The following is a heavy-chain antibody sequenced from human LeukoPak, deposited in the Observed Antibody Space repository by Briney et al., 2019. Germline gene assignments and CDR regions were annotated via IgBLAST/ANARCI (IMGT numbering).Heavy chain of an antibody. J-gene: IGHJ4*02. CDR3: ARGPYGSGSYYPSDY. D-gene: IGHD3-10*01. Sequence: ASVKVSCKASGYTFTSYGISWVRQAPGQGLEWMGWISAYNGNTNYAQKLQSRVTMTTDTSTSTAYMELRSLRSDDTAVYYCARGPYGSGSYYPSDYWGQGTLVTVSS. CDR2: ISAYNGNT. V-gene: IGHV1-18*01. CDR1: GYTFTSYG.